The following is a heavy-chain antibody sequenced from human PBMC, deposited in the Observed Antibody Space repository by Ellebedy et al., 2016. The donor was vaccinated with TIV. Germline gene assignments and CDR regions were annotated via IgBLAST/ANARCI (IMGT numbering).Heavy chain of an antibody. CDR3: ARDKEQWPINFGMDV. V-gene: IGHV1-69*04. D-gene: IGHD6-19*01. Sequence: SVKVSCKASGGAFNNYAVSWVRQAPGQGLEWMGRIIPIFGIANYAQKFQGRVTITADKSTNTAYMELSSLRSEDTAVYYCARDKEQWPINFGMDVWGQGTTVTVSS. CDR1: GGAFNNYA. J-gene: IGHJ6*02. CDR2: IIPIFGIA.